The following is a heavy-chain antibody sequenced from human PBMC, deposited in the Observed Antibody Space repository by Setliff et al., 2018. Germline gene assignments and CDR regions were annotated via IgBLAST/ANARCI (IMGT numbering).Heavy chain of an antibody. J-gene: IGHJ5*02. CDR1: GGSLNTYY. D-gene: IGHD3-3*01. V-gene: IGHV4-4*07. CDR3: AGGLPGDYDFNCFDT. Sequence: SETLSLTCTVSGGSLNTYYWSWIRQPAGKELEWIGRINTSGTTRYNPSLGSRATLSVDESMNRFSLNLNSVTAADTAVYYCAGGLPGDYDFNCFDTWGQGALVTVSS. CDR2: INTSGTT.